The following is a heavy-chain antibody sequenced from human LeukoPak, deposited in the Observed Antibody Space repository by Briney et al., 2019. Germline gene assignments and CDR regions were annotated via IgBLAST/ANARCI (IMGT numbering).Heavy chain of an antibody. V-gene: IGHV1-69*13. CDR3: ASYPLYAVAGTAFLD. J-gene: IGHJ4*02. Sequence: ASVKVSCKASGYTFTSYYMHWVRQAPGQGLEWMGGIIPIFGTANYAQKFQGRVTITADESTSTAYMELSSLRSEDTAVYYCASYPLYAVAGTAFLDWGQGTLVTVSS. CDR2: IIPIFGTA. CDR1: GYTFTSYY. D-gene: IGHD6-19*01.